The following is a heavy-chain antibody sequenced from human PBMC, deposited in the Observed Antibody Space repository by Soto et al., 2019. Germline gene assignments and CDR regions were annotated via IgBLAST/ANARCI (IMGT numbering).Heavy chain of an antibody. CDR2: IKSKTDGGTT. D-gene: IGHD3-10*01. V-gene: IGHV3-15*01. Sequence: EVQLLESGGGLVKPGGSLILSCAASGFTFSSAWVNWVRQSPGKGLEWVGRIKSKTDGGTTDYAAPVNGRFTISRDDSVDTMYLQMNSLKTEDTAVYYCTTAPDRGCHWGQGTLVTVSS. CDR1: GFTFSSAW. CDR3: TTAPDRGCH. J-gene: IGHJ4*02.